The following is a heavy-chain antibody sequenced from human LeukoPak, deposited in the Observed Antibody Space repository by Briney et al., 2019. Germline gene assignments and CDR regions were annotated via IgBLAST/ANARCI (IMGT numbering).Heavy chain of an antibody. CDR1: GGSISSSNW. Sequence: PSETLSLTCAVSGGSISSSNWWSWVRQPPGKGLEWIGEIYHSGSTNYNPSLKSRVTISVDKSENQFSLKLSSVTAADTAVYYCARLRYSGSYSDAFDIWGQGTMVTVSS. J-gene: IGHJ3*02. CDR2: IYHSGST. CDR3: ARLRYSGSYSDAFDI. V-gene: IGHV4-4*02. D-gene: IGHD1-26*01.